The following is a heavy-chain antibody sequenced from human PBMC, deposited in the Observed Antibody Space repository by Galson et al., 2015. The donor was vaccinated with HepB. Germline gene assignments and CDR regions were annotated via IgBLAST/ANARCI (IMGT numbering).Heavy chain of an antibody. V-gene: IGHV1-2*02. J-gene: IGHJ4*02. CDR3: SRELFLLTPDDFGTEFDH. Sequence: SVKVSCKASGYTFTAYYIHWVRQAPGQGLEWMGWVNPNSGDTKYAQRFQGRVTMTRDRSISTVYMELSSLTLDDTAVYYCSRELFLLTPDDFGTEFDHWGPGTLVTVSS. CDR2: VNPNSGDT. D-gene: IGHD4-17*01. CDR1: GYTFTAYY.